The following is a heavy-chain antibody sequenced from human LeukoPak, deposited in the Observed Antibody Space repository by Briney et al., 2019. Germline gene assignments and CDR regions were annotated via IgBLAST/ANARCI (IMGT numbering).Heavy chain of an antibody. V-gene: IGHV4-30-4*08. D-gene: IGHD3-3*01. Sequence: SETLSLTCTVSGGSISSGDYYWSWIRQPPGKGLEWIGYIYYSGSTYYNPSLKSRVTISVDTSKNQFSLKLSSVTAADTAVYYCARVRFLEWSYYFDYWGQGTLVTVSS. CDR1: GGSISSGDYY. CDR2: IYYSGST. CDR3: ARVRFLEWSYYFDY. J-gene: IGHJ4*02.